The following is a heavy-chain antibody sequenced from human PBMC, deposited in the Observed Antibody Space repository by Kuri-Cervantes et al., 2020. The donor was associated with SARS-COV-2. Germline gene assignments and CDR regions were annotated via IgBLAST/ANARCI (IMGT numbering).Heavy chain of an antibody. Sequence: SQTLSLASALYGGSFSGYYWSWISQLPGKGLEWTGEINQMGSTNYNPSLKSRVTISVDTSKNQFSLKLSSVTAADTAVYSCARQRGGFLEWLLYYDYWGQGTLVTVSS. V-gene: IGHV4-34*01. CDR2: INQMGST. CDR3: ARQRGGFLEWLLYYDY. D-gene: IGHD3-3*01. J-gene: IGHJ4*02. CDR1: GGSFSGYY.